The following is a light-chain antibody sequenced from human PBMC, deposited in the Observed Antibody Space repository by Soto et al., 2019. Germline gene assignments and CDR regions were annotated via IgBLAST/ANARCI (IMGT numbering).Light chain of an antibody. J-gene: IGLJ3*02. CDR2: EVN. Sequence: QSALTQPPSASGSLGQSVTISCTGTSSDVGAYNYVSWYQQHPGKAPKLMIYEVNNRPSGVSNRFSGSKSGNTASLTISGLQAEDEADYYCSSYTSSSTWVFGGGTKLTVL. V-gene: IGLV2-14*01. CDR1: SSDVGAYNY. CDR3: SSYTSSSTWV.